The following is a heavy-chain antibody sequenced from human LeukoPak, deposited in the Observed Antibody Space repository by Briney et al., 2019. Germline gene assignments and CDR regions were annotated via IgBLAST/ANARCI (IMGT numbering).Heavy chain of an antibody. J-gene: IGHJ4*02. D-gene: IGHD2-21*02. V-gene: IGHV3-7*01. CDR1: GFLFSSYW. Sequence: GGSLRLSCAASGFLFSSYWMTWVRQAPGKGLEWVANIKQDGSERYYVDAVKGRFTISRDNAKNSLYLQMNSLRAEDTAVYYCARDSVVTAPPLDYWGQGALVTVSS. CDR2: IKQDGSER. CDR3: ARDSVVTAPPLDY.